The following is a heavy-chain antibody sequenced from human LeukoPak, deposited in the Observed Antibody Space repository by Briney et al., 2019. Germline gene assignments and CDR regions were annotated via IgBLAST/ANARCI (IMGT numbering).Heavy chain of an antibody. CDR1: GFTFSSYE. V-gene: IGHV3-48*03. CDR3: AELGITMIGGV. Sequence: GGSLRLSCAASGFTFSSYEMNWVRQAPGKGLEWISYISNSGSTIYYADSVKGRFTISRDNAKNSLYLQMNSLRAEDTAVYYCAELGITMIGGVWGKGTTVTISS. CDR2: ISNSGSTI. D-gene: IGHD3-10*02. J-gene: IGHJ6*04.